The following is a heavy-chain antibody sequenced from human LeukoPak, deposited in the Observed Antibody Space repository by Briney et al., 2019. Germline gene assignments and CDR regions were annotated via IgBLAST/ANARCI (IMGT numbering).Heavy chain of an antibody. J-gene: IGHJ6*02. V-gene: IGHV4-31*03. CDR1: GGSISSGGYY. D-gene: IGHD3-10*01. CDR2: IYYSGST. Sequence: SETLSLTCTVSGGSISSGGYYWSWIRQHPGKGLEWIGYIYYSGSTYYNPSLKSRVTISVDTSKNQFSLKLSSVTAADTAVYYCARDQWFGELSMGMDVWGQGTTVTVSS. CDR3: ARDQWFGELSMGMDV.